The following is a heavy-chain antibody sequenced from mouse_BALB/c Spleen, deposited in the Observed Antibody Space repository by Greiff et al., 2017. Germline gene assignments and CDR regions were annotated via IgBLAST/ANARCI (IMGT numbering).Heavy chain of an antibody. CDR2: IDPYDSDT. CDR1: GYTFSSYW. D-gene: IGHD2-3*01. J-gene: IGHJ3*01. CDR3: AKIVPYDGYLFAY. V-gene: IGHV1-74*01. Sequence: QVQLQQPGAELVRPGASVKLSCKASGYTFSSYWMNWVKQTPEQGLEWIGRIDPYDSDTHYNQKFKDQAILTVDKSSSTAYMQLSSLTSEDSAVYYCAKIVPYDGYLFAYWGQGTLVTVSA.